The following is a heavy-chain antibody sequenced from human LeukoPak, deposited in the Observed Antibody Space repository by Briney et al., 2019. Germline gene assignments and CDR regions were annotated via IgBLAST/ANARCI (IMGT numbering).Heavy chain of an antibody. CDR2: INPNSGGT. V-gene: IGHV1-2*02. Sequence: ASVRLSCTPAGSPFTAYDMHWVSQAPGQGLEWMGWINPNSGGTNYAQKFQGRVTMTRDTSISTAYMELSRLRSDDTAVYYCARDGTSWFMDYYYYMDVWGKGTTVTASS. CDR3: ARDGTSWFMDYYYYMDV. D-gene: IGHD2-2*01. J-gene: IGHJ6*03. CDR1: GSPFTAYD.